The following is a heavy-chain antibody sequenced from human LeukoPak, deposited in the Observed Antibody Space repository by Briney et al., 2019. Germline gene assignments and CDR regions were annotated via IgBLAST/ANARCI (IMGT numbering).Heavy chain of an antibody. J-gene: IGHJ4*02. CDR2: ISRSSSTI. Sequence: GSLRLSCEASEFTFSSYSMNWVRQAPGKGLEWVSYISRSSSTIYYAESVKGRFTISRDNAKNSLYLQMNSLRVEDTAVYYCARSRGNSGSYPLDYWGQGTLVTVSS. CDR1: EFTFSSYS. V-gene: IGHV3-48*01. D-gene: IGHD1-26*01. CDR3: ARSRGNSGSYPLDY.